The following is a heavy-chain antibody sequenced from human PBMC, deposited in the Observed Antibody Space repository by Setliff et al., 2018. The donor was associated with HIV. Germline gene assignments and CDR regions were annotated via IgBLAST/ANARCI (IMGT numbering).Heavy chain of an antibody. J-gene: IGHJ4*02. D-gene: IGHD6-25*01. V-gene: IGHV4-4*02. CDR1: GDSISTGNW. CDR3: AARPAAEFFEH. Sequence: KPSETLSLTCAVSGDSISTGNWWGWVRQPPGKGLEWIGEIYHSGSTNYNPSLKSRVTLSVDKSNNQFSLKLTSVTAADTAVYYCAARPAAEFFEHWGQGTLVTVSS. CDR2: IYHSGST.